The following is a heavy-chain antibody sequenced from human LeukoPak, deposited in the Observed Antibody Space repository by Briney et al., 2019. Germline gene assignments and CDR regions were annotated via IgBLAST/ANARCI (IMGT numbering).Heavy chain of an antibody. D-gene: IGHD3-10*01. J-gene: IGHJ6*02. CDR1: GYTFTSYG. Sequence: SVKVSCKASGYTFTSYGISWVRQAPGQGLEWMGRIIPILGIANYAQKFQGRVTITADKSTSTAYMELSSLRSEDTAVYYCARAAGFGESVNAMDVWGQGTTVTVSS. V-gene: IGHV1-69*04. CDR3: ARAAGFGESVNAMDV. CDR2: IIPILGIA.